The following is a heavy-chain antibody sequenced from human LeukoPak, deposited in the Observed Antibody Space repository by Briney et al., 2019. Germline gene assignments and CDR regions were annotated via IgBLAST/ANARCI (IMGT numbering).Heavy chain of an antibody. Sequence: PGGSLRLSCAASGFTVSSNYMSWVRQAPGKGLEWVSVIYSGGSTYYADSVKGRFTISRDNSRNTLYLQMNSLRAEDTAVYYCASPMKHYSGSYPFDFDYWGQGTLVTVSS. CDR1: GFTVSSNY. J-gene: IGHJ4*02. D-gene: IGHD1-26*01. V-gene: IGHV3-66*01. CDR3: ASPMKHYSGSYPFDFDY. CDR2: IYSGGST.